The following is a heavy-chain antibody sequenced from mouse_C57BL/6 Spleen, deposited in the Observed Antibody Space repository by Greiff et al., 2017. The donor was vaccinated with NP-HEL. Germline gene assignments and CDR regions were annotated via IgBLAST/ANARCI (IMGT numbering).Heavy chain of an antibody. CDR1: GYTFTSYW. J-gene: IGHJ4*01. V-gene: IGHV1-64*01. Sequence: QVQLQQPGAELVKPGASVTLSCKASGYTFTSYWMHWVKQRPGQGLEWIGMIHPNSGSTYYNEKFKSKATLTVDKSSSTAYMQLSSLTSEDSAIYYCARERELRAMGDWGQGTSVTVST. D-gene: IGHD6-1*01. CDR3: ARERELRAMGD. CDR2: IHPNSGST.